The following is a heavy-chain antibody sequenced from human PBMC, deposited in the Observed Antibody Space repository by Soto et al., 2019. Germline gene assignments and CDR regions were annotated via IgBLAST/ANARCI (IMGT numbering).Heavy chain of an antibody. Sequence: GGSLRLSCAAPGFTFSSYSMNWVRQAPGKRLEWVSYISSSSSTIYYADSVKGRFTISRDNAKNSLYLQMNSLTDEDTAVYYCRGSIGGRDADYYYYGMGAWGQWTTAT. V-gene: IGHV3-48*02. CDR2: ISSSSSTI. D-gene: IGHD6-6*01. J-gene: IGHJ6*01. CDR1: GFTFSSYS. CDR3: RGSIGGRDADYYYYGMGA.